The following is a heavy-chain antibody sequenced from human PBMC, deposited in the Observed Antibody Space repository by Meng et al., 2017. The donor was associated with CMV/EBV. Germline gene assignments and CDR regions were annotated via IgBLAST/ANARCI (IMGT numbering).Heavy chain of an antibody. CDR3: AREGWGWLPGSGMDV. V-gene: IGHV3-48*03. CDR2: ISSSGSTI. J-gene: IGHJ6*02. CDR1: GFTFSSYE. Sequence: GGSLRLSCAASGFTFSSYEMNWVRQAPGKGLEWVSYISSSGSTIYYADSVKGRFTISRDNAKNSLYLQMNSLRAEDTAVYYCAREGWGWLPGSGMDVWAKGPRSPSP. D-gene: IGHD3-16*01.